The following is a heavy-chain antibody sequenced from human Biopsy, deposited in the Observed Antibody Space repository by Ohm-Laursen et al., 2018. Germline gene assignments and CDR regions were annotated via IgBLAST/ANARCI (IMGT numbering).Heavy chain of an antibody. CDR1: GGSIGGGEYY. CDR2: ISYSGTT. V-gene: IGHV4-31*01. Sequence: TLSLTWTVSGGSIGGGEYYWNWIRQHPGKGLEWIGLISYSGTTFYNPSLESLFTISIDTSKNHFSLNLRSVTAADTAVYYCARGVPHYDGSGFPLAGYWYFDLWGRGTLVTVSS. CDR3: ARGVPHYDGSGFPLAGYWYFDL. D-gene: IGHD3-22*01. J-gene: IGHJ2*01.